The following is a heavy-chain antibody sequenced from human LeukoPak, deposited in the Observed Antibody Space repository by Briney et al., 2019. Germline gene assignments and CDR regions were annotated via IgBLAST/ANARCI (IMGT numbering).Heavy chain of an antibody. Sequence: PGGSLRLSCAASGFTLISYAMSWVRQAPGKGLEWVSAINGGGAGTYYADSVKGRFTISRDNSKNTLYLQMNSLRGEDTAVYYCAKMVAPGNFDYWGQRTLVTVSS. CDR1: GFTLISYA. J-gene: IGHJ4*02. CDR3: AKMVAPGNFDY. CDR2: INGGGAGT. D-gene: IGHD2-8*01. V-gene: IGHV3-23*01.